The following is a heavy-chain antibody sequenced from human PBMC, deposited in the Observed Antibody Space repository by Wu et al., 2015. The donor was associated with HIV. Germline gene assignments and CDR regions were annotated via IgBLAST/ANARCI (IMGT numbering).Heavy chain of an antibody. CDR3: ARDREMATIPVDYYYYGMDV. Sequence: QVQLVQSGAEVKKPGSSVKVSCKASGGTFSSYAISWVRQAPGQGLEWMGRIIPIFGTANYAQKFQGRVTITADESTSTAYMELSSLRSEDTAVYYCARDREMATIPVDYYYYGMDVVGPRDHGHPSP. V-gene: IGHV1-69*13. D-gene: IGHD5-24*01. J-gene: IGHJ6*02. CDR2: IIPIFGTA. CDR1: GGTFSSYA.